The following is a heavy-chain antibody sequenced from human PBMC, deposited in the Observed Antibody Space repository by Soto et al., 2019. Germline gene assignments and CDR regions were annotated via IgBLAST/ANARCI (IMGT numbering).Heavy chain of an antibody. CDR1: GFTFSSYA. CDR2: ISGSGGRT. V-gene: IGHV3-23*01. Sequence: EVQLLESGGGLVQPGGSLRLSCAASGFTFSSYAMSWVRQAPGKGLEWVSVISGSGGRTYYADSVKGRFTISRDNSKNTLYLQMNSLRAEDTAVYYCAREYSSSWYWEAFDIWGQGTMVTVSS. D-gene: IGHD6-13*01. J-gene: IGHJ3*02. CDR3: AREYSSSWYWEAFDI.